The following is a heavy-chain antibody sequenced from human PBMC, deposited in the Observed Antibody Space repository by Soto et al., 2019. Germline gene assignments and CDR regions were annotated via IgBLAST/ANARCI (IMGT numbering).Heavy chain of an antibody. V-gene: IGHV3-23*01. Sequence: GGSLRLSCAAPGFTFSSYAMSWVRQAPGKRLEWVSAISGRGGSTYYADSVKGRFTISRDNSKNTLYLQMNSLRAEDTAVYYCAKPIWSGYYFRSSPNCFDPCRQRPLVTVSS. CDR3: AKPIWSGYYFRSSPNCFDP. J-gene: IGHJ5*02. D-gene: IGHD3-3*01. CDR2: ISGRGGST. CDR1: GFTFSSYA.